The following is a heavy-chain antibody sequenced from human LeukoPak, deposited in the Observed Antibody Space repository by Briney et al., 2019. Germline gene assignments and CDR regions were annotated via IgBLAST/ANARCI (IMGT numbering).Heavy chain of an antibody. V-gene: IGHV1-2*02. CDR3: ARGGNYYGSGSYYSGTDY. J-gene: IGHJ4*02. D-gene: IGHD3-10*01. CDR2: IKPNSGGT. Sequence: GASVKVSCKASGYTFTGYYMHWVRQAPGEGREWMGSIKPNSGGTKYAQKFQCRVSMTRDTSINTAYMEVRRLTSDDTAVYYCARGGNYYGSGSYYSGTDYWDQGTLVNVSS. CDR1: GYTFTGYY.